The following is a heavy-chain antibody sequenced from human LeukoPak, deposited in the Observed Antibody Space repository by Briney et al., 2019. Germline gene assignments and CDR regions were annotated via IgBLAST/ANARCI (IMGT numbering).Heavy chain of an antibody. CDR1: GGSLSDHD. CDR2: INHRGAT. CDR3: ARGKGDLSMIVMIVTAVEFYFDS. Sequence: SETLSLTCPVLGGSLSDHDWSCIRQPPGTGLEWIGEINHRGATNYNPSLKSRVTLSLDTSKNQVSLKLNSLTAADTAVYYCARGKGDLSMIVMIVTAVEFYFDSWGPGTLVTVSS. J-gene: IGHJ4*02. D-gene: IGHD3-22*01. V-gene: IGHV4-34*01.